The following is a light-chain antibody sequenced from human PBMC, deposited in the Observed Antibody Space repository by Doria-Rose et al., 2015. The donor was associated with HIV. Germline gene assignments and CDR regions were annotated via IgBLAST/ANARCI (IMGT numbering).Light chain of an antibody. V-gene: IGKV1-9*01. Sequence: DIQLTQSPSFLSASVGVRVTITCRASQGISRYLALYQQQPGKAPTLLIFGASTLQSGVPSRFSGSGSGTEFTLTISSLQPEDFATYYCQQFDSFPRTFGQGTKVELK. CDR1: QGISRY. CDR2: GAS. CDR3: QQFDSFPRT. J-gene: IGKJ1*01.